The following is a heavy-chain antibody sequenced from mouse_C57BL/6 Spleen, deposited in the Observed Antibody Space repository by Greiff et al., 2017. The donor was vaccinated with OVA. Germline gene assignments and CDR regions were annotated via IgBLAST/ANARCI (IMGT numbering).Heavy chain of an antibody. D-gene: IGHD2-14*01. V-gene: IGHV1-77*01. CDR1: GYTFTDYY. CDR3: ARVALSVRRFWYFDV. J-gene: IGHJ1*03. CDR2: IGPGSGST. Sequence: QVQLQQSGAELVKPGASVKISCKASGYTFTDYYINWVKQRPGQGLEWLGKIGPGSGSTYYNEKFKGQAPLTADKSSSTAYMQLSGLTSEDSAVYFCARVALSVRRFWYFDVWGTGTTVTVSS.